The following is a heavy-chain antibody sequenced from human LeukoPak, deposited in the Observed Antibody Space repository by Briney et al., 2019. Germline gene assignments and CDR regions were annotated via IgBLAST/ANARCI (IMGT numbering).Heavy chain of an antibody. D-gene: IGHD1-7*01. J-gene: IGHJ6*03. CDR3: ARGNDWNYEFPWVPSAKVYYYYYMDV. Sequence: ASVKVSCKASGYTFTGYYMHWVRQAPGQGLEWMGWINPNSGGTNYAQKFQGRVTMTRNTSISTAYMELSSLRSEDTAVYYCARGNDWNYEFPWVPSAKVYYYYYMDVWGKGTTVTVSS. V-gene: IGHV1-2*02. CDR1: GYTFTGYY. CDR2: INPNSGGT.